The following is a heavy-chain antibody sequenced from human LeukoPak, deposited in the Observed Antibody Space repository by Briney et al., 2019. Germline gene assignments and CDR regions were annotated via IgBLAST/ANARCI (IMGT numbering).Heavy chain of an antibody. V-gene: IGHV3-21*06. CDR2: ISDSASHI. Sequence: PGGSLRLSCAASGFNFNSYPMNWVRQAPGKGLEWVSSISDSASHIYYADSVKGRFATSRDNVKNSLYLQMNNLRAEDTAVYYCAREERWITMVRGANDYWGQGTLVTVSS. D-gene: IGHD3-10*01. CDR1: GFNFNSYP. CDR3: AREERWITMVRGANDY. J-gene: IGHJ4*02.